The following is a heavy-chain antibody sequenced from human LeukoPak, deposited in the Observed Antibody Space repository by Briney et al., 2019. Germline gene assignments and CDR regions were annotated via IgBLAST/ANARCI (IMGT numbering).Heavy chain of an antibody. CDR1: GGTFSSYA. V-gene: IGHV1-18*01. D-gene: IGHD1-26*01. CDR2: ISAYNGNT. Sequence: ASVKVSCKASGGTFSSYAISWVRQAPGQGLEWMGWISAYNGNTNYAQKLQGRVTMTTDTSTSTAYMELRSLRSDDTAVYYCARDRGIVGASYGMDVWGQGTTVTVSS. J-gene: IGHJ6*02. CDR3: ARDRGIVGASYGMDV.